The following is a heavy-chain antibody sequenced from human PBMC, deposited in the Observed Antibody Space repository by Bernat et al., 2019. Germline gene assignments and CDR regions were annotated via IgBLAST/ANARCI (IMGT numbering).Heavy chain of an antibody. V-gene: IGHV3-7*01. CDR2: IKDGGSET. Sequence: EVQLVESGGGLVQPGGSLRPSCVAFGFTLSTHRMRWVRQAPGKGLEWVANIKDGGSETFYVDSVKGRFTISRDNAKNSLYLQMNSLRAEDTAVYYCARDTLIWGQGTMVTVSS. CDR1: GFTLSTHR. CDR3: ARDTLI. J-gene: IGHJ3*02.